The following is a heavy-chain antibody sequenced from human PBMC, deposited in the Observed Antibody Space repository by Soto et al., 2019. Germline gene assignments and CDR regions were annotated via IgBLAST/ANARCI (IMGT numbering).Heavy chain of an antibody. J-gene: IGHJ4*02. CDR2: MYYSGST. CDR1: GGSISNYY. D-gene: IGHD2-15*01. V-gene: IGHV4-59*01. CDR3: ARAGAATLSDY. Sequence: SETLSLTCPVSGGSISNYYFSWIRQPPGKGLEWIGYMYYSGSTNYNPSLKSRVTISVDTSKNQFSLKLSSVTAADTAVYYCARAGAATLSDYWGQGTPVTVSS.